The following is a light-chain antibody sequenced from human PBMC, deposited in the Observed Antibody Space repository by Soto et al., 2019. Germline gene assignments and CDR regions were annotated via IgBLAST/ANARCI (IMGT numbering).Light chain of an antibody. CDR3: QQYNSYPYT. CDR1: QSISTW. CDR2: DAS. J-gene: IGKJ2*01. Sequence: DIQMTQSPSTVSASVGDAVTITCRASQSISTWLAWYQQKPGKAPNLLIYDASTLESGGPSGFSGSGSVTEFTLTISSLQPDDSATYYCQQYNSYPYTFCQGTKLEIK. V-gene: IGKV1-5*01.